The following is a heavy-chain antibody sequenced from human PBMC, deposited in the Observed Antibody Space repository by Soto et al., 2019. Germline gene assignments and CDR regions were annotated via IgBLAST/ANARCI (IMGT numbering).Heavy chain of an antibody. V-gene: IGHV1-18*01. CDR1: GYTFTSYG. J-gene: IGHJ4*02. D-gene: IGHD1-1*01. CDR2: ISAHNGNT. Sequence: QVHLVQSGAEVKKPGASVKVSCKASGYTFTSYGITWVRQAPGQGLEWMGWISAHNGNTDYAQKLQGRVIVTRATSTSTAYMALSSLRSDDTAVYYGARGRYGDYWGQGALVTVSS. CDR3: ARGRYGDY.